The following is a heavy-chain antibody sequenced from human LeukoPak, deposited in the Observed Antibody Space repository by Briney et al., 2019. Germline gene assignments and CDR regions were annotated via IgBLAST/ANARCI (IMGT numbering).Heavy chain of an antibody. V-gene: IGHV3-11*01. Sequence: GGSLRLSCAASGFTFSDYVMSWVRQAPGKGLEWVSYINHDAKFIYYADSVKGRFTISRDNAKNSLYLQMNSLRAEDTAVYYCASCPHYDFWSGYLPGYYYGMDVWGQGTTVTVSS. CDR3: ASCPHYDFWSGYLPGYYYGMDV. D-gene: IGHD3-3*01. CDR1: GFTFSDYV. CDR2: INHDAKFI. J-gene: IGHJ6*02.